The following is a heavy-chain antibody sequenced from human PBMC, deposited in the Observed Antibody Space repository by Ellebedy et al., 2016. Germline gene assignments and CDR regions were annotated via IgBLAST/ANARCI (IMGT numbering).Heavy chain of an antibody. D-gene: IGHD6-19*01. CDR3: ARPYSSGWYPDAFDY. Sequence: GESLKISXKGSGYSFTSYWIGWVRQMPGKGLEWMGIIYPGDSDTRYSPSFQGQVTISADKSISTAYLQWSSLKASDTAMYYCARPYSSGWYPDAFDYWGQGTLVTVSS. J-gene: IGHJ4*02. V-gene: IGHV5-51*01. CDR1: GYSFTSYW. CDR2: IYPGDSDT.